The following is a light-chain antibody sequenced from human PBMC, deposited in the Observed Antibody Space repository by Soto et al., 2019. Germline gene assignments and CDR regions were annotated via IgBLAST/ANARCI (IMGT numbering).Light chain of an antibody. CDR3: TSYTSNNTLNLI. Sequence: QSVLTQPASVSGSPGQSITISCTGTSSDVGGYKYVSWYQQHPGKAPKLMIYEVSYRPSGVSNRFSGSKSGNTAALTISGLQAEDEADYFCTSYTSNNTLNLIFGEGTKLTVL. CDR2: EVS. CDR1: SSDVGGYKY. J-gene: IGLJ2*01. V-gene: IGLV2-14*01.